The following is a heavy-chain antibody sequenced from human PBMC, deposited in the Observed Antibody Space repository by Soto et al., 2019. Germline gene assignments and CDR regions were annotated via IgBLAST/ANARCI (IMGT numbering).Heavy chain of an antibody. Sequence: EVQLVESGGGLVKPGGSLRLSCAASGFTFSNAWMNWVRQAPGKGLEWVGRIKSKTDGGTTDYAAPVKGRFTISRDDSKNTLYLQMNSLKTEDTAVYYCTTDLIFSVAGPDYWGQGTLVTVSS. CDR3: TTDLIFSVAGPDY. CDR1: GFTFSNAW. D-gene: IGHD6-19*01. J-gene: IGHJ4*02. CDR2: IKSKTDGGTT. V-gene: IGHV3-15*07.